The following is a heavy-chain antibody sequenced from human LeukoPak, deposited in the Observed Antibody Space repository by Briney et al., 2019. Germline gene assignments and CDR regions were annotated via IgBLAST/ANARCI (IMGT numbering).Heavy chain of an antibody. CDR3: AKELQTYYYDSSGYYLRDFDY. D-gene: IGHD3-22*01. V-gene: IGHV3-30*02. Sequence: PGGSLRLSCAASGFTFSSYGMHWVRQAPGKGLEGVAFIRYDGSNKYYADSVKGRFTISRDNSKNTLYLQMNSLRAEDTAVYYCAKELQTYYYDSSGYYLRDFDYWGQGTLVTVSS. CDR1: GFTFSSYG. CDR2: IRYDGSNK. J-gene: IGHJ4*02.